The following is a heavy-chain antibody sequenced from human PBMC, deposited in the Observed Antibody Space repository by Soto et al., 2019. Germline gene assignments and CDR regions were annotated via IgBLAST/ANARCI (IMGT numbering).Heavy chain of an antibody. J-gene: IGHJ4*02. V-gene: IGHV4-34*01. CDR2: INHSGST. CDR1: GGSFSGYY. CDR3: ARSGHIAVDRRSYFDY. Sequence: SETLSLTCAVYGGSFSGYYWSWIRQPPGKGLEWIGEINHSGSTNYNPSLKSPVTISVDTSKNQFSLKLSSVTAADTAVYYCARSGHIAVDRRSYFDYWGQGTLVTVSS. D-gene: IGHD6-19*01.